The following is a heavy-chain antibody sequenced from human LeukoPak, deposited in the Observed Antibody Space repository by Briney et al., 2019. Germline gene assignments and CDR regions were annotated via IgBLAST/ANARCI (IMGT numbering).Heavy chain of an antibody. D-gene: IGHD3-22*01. CDR2: ISYDGSNK. CDR3: AKGTMTPHDWYFDL. Sequence: QTGGSLRLSCAASGFTFSSCGMHWVRQAPGKGLEWVAVISYDGSNKYYADSVKGRFTISRDNSKNTLYLQMNSLRAEDTAVYYCAKGTMTPHDWYFDLWGRGTLVTVSS. V-gene: IGHV3-30*18. CDR1: GFTFSSCG. J-gene: IGHJ2*01.